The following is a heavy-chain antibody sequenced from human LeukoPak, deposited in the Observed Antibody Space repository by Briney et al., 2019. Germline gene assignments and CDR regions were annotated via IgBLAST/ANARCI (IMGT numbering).Heavy chain of an antibody. Sequence: SETLSLTCAVSGGSFSDYEWSWLRQAPETGLEWIGEIKRGRGSTYSPSLKGRVTISVDTSKNQFSLKLSSVTAADTAVYYCARYSSSWYYFDYWGQGTLVTVSS. J-gene: IGHJ4*02. D-gene: IGHD6-13*01. CDR2: IKRGRGS. CDR3: ARYSSSWYYFDY. V-gene: IGHV4-34*01. CDR1: GGSFSDYE.